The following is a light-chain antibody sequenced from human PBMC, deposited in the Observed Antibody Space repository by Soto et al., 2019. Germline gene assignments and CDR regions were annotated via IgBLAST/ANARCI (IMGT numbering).Light chain of an antibody. CDR2: DAS. CDR3: QQYENYWT. V-gene: IGKV1-5*01. Sequence: DIQMTQSPSTLSATAGDRVTITCRASRSISGWLAWYQHKPGKAPKLLIYDASNLDSGVPSRFSGSGSGTEFSLTISNLQPDDCATYYCQQYENYWTFSQGTKVDIK. J-gene: IGKJ1*01. CDR1: RSISGW.